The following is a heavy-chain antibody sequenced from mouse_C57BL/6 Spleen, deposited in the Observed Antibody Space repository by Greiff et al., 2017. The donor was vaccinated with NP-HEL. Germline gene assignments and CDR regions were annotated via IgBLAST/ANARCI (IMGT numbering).Heavy chain of an antibody. D-gene: IGHD1-1*01. J-gene: IGHJ1*03. CDR3: ARDIYGSGYFDV. Sequence: VQLQESGPELVKPGASVKISCKASGYAFSSSWMNWVKQRPGKGLEWIGRIYPGDGDTNYNGKFKGKATLTADKSSSTAYMQLSSLTSEDSAVYFCARDIYGSGYFDVWGTGTTVTVSS. V-gene: IGHV1-82*01. CDR1: GYAFSSSW. CDR2: IYPGDGDT.